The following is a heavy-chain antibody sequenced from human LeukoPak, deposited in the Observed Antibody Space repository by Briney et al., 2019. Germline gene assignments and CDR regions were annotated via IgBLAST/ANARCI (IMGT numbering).Heavy chain of an antibody. J-gene: IGHJ4*02. V-gene: IGHV1-69*13. D-gene: IGHD1-26*01. CDR1: GYTFTAYY. CDR3: ARRRKELLGYYFDY. Sequence: SVKVSCKASGYTFTAYYIHWVRQAPGQGLEWMGGIIPIFGTANYAQKFQGRVTITADESTSTAYMELGSLRSEDTAVYYCARRRKELLGYYFDYWGQGTLVTVSS. CDR2: IIPIFGTA.